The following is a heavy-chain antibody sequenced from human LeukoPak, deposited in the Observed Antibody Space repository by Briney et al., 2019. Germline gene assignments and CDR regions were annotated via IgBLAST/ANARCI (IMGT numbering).Heavy chain of an antibody. J-gene: IGHJ6*03. D-gene: IGHD4-17*01. Sequence: GGSLRLSCAASGFTVSTNYMSWVRQAPGKGLEWVSVIYSGGSTYYADSKNTLYLQMNSLRAEDTAVYYCAKDIGGAYYGDLYYYYYMDVWGKGTTVTVSS. CDR1: GFTVSTNY. CDR2: IYSGGST. CDR3: AKDIGGAYYGDLYYYYYMDV. V-gene: IGHV3-66*01.